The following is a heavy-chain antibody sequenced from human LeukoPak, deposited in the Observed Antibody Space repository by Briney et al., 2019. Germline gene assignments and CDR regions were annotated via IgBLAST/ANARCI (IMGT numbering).Heavy chain of an antibody. CDR1: GGTFISYA. D-gene: IGHD6-13*01. CDR3: ARHTIAAAGYDFDY. J-gene: IGHJ4*02. V-gene: IGHV1-69*13. CDR2: IIPIFGTA. Sequence: SVKVSCKASGGTFISYAINWVRQAPGQGLEWMGGIIPIFGTANYAQKFQGRVTITADESTSTAYMELRSLRSDDTAVYYCARHTIAAAGYDFDYWGQGTLVTVSS.